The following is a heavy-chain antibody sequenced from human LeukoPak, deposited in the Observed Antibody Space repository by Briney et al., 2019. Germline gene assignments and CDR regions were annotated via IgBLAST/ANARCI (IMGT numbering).Heavy chain of an antibody. CDR2: ISGSGGST. J-gene: IGHJ4*02. V-gene: IGHV3-23*01. Sequence: SGGSLRLSCAASGFTFSSYAMSWVRQAPGKGLEWVSAISGSGGSTYYADSVKGRFTISRDNSKNTLYLQMNSLRAEDTAVYYCAKVSPSGSYSTPSFDYWGQGTLVTVSS. CDR1: GFTFSSYA. D-gene: IGHD1-26*01. CDR3: AKVSPSGSYSTPSFDY.